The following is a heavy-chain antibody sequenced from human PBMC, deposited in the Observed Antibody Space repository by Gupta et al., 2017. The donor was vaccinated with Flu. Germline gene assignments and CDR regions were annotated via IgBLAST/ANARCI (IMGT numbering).Heavy chain of an antibody. CDR1: GFIFSGST. D-gene: IGHD6-6*01. CDR3: VCGIAASD. CDR2: IRNRTRSYAT. V-gene: IGHV3-73*02. J-gene: IGHJ4*02. Sequence: EVQLVESGGGLVQPGGSLTVSCAASGFIFSGSTMHWIRQASGKGPEWVGRIRNRTRSYATADAASVKGRFTISRDDSKNTSYLQMNSLKSEDTAVYYCVCGIAASDGGKGTLVTVSS.